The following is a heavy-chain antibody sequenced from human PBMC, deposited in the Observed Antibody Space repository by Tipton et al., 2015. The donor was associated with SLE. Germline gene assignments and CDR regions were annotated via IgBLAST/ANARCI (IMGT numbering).Heavy chain of an antibody. J-gene: IGHJ4*02. CDR3: AKGGLGGAVDH. Sequence: SLRLSCAASGFTLSSNWMHWVRQAPGKGLVWVSRISADEGYTVYADSVKGRFTISRDNTKNTLYLQMNSLTVDDTAVYYCAKGGLGGAVDHWGQGTLVTVSS. CDR2: ISADEGYT. V-gene: IGHV3-74*01. CDR1: GFTLSSNW. D-gene: IGHD3-10*01.